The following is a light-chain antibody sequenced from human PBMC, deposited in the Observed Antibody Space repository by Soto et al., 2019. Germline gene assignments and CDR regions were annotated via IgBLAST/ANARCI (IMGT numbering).Light chain of an antibody. J-gene: IGKJ4*01. Sequence: DIQMTQSPSFVSASVGDVVIITCRASPEIASWLAWYQQKPGKAPKLLIYGTSDLRPGVPSRFSGSRSGPDFTLTIASLQPEDFASYYCQQANSFPLTFGGGTKVDIK. CDR2: GTS. V-gene: IGKV1-12*01. CDR1: PEIASW. CDR3: QQANSFPLT.